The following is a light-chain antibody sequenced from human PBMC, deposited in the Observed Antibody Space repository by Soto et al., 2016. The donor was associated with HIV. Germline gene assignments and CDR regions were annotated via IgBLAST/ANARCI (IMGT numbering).Light chain of an antibody. Sequence: SYELTQPPSVSVSPGQTASITCSGDKLGDKYACWYQQKPGQSPVLVIYQDTKRPSGIPERFSGSNSGNTATLTISGTQAMDEADYYCQAWDSRSLVVFGRRTKLTVL. CDR1: KLGDKY. J-gene: IGLJ3*02. V-gene: IGLV3-1*01. CDR3: QAWDSRSLVV. CDR2: QDT.